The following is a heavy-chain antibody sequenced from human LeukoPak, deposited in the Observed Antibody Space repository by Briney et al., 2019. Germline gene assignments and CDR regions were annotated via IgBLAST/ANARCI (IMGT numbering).Heavy chain of an antibody. V-gene: IGHV3-7*01. J-gene: IGHJ4*02. CDR1: GFTFSSYW. Sequence: GGSLRLSCPASGFTFSSYWMSWVRQAPGKGLEWVANIKQDGSEKYYVDSVKGRFTISRDNAKNSLYLQMNSLRAEDTAVYYCARDRRHQGFDYWGQGTLVTVSS. CDR2: IKQDGSEK. CDR3: ARDRRHQGFDY.